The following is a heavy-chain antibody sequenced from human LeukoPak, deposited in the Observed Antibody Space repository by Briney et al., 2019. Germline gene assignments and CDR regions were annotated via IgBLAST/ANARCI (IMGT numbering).Heavy chain of an antibody. CDR2: IYYSGST. CDR3: ARQIYCGGDCYSGFDY. J-gene: IGHJ4*02. V-gene: IGHV4-39*01. Sequence: KPSETLSLTCTVSGGSISSSSYYWGWIRQPPGKGLEWIGSIYYSGSTYYSPSLKSRVTISVDTSKNQFSLKLSSVTAADTAVYYCARQIYCGGDCYSGFDYWGQGTLVTVSS. CDR1: GGSISSSSYY. D-gene: IGHD2-21*01.